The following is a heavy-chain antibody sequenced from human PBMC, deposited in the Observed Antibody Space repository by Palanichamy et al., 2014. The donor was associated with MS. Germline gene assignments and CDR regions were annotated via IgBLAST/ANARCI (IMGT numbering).Heavy chain of an antibody. CDR2: ICHSGST. V-gene: IGHV4-59*01. CDR3: ARDRFSGYDLGGDWYFDL. D-gene: IGHD5-12*01. J-gene: IGHJ2*01. CDR1: GGSIRNYY. Sequence: QVQLQESGPGLVKASETLSLTCTVSGGSIRNYYWSWIRQPPGKGLEWIGYICHSGSTNYNPSLKSRVTISLDTPKNQFSLTLSSMTAADTAVYYCARDRFSGYDLGGDWYFDLWGRGTLVTVSS.